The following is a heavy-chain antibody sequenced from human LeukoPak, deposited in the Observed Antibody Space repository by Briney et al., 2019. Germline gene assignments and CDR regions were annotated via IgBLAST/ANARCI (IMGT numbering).Heavy chain of an antibody. V-gene: IGHV3-21*01. CDR3: ARSSSGWYADGMDV. CDR2: ISSSSSYI. D-gene: IGHD6-19*01. Sequence: NPGGSLRLSCAASGFTFSSYSMNWVRQAPGKGLEWVSSISSSSSYIYYADSVKGRFTISRDNAKNSLYLQMNSLRAEDTAVYYCARSSSGWYADGMDVWGQGNTVTVSS. CDR1: GFTFSSYS. J-gene: IGHJ6*02.